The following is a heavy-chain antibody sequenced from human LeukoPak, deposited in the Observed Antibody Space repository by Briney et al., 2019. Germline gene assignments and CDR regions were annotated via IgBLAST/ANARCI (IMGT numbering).Heavy chain of an antibody. CDR3: ARDSEHFDSGAYYDALDI. J-gene: IGHJ3*02. CDR1: RFTFGNYW. D-gene: IGHD3-22*01. Sequence: PGGSLRLSCAASRFTFGNYWMNWVRQAPGKGLEGVANIKQDGSVKYYLDSVKGRFTISRDNAKNSLYLEINSLRADDTAIYYCARDSEHFDSGAYYDALDIWGQGTMVTVSS. CDR2: IKQDGSVK. V-gene: IGHV3-7*01.